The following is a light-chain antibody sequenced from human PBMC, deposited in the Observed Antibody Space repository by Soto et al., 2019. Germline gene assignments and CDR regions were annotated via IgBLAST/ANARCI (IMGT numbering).Light chain of an antibody. J-gene: IGLJ3*02. CDR2: EVS. V-gene: IGLV2-8*01. CDR1: SSDVGGYNY. CDR3: SSYAGSNNLV. Sequence: QSALTQPPSASGSPGQSVTISCTGTSSDVGGYNYVSWYQQHPGKAPKLMIYEVSKRPSGVPDRFSGSKSGNTAYLTVSGLQAEDEADYYCSSYAGSNNLVFGGGTKRTVL.